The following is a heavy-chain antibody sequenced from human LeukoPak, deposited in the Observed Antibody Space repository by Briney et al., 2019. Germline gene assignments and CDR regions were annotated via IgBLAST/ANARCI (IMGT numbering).Heavy chain of an antibody. CDR1: GFIFSSYA. V-gene: IGHV3-23*01. Sequence: GGSLRLSCAASGFIFSSYAMSWVRQAPGKGLEWVSAFSGSGGSTYYADSVKGRFTISRDNSKNTLYLQMNSLRAEDTAVYYCAKGPRYSGSYPPDYWGQGTLVTVSS. J-gene: IGHJ4*02. D-gene: IGHD1-26*01. CDR2: FSGSGGST. CDR3: AKGPRYSGSYPPDY.